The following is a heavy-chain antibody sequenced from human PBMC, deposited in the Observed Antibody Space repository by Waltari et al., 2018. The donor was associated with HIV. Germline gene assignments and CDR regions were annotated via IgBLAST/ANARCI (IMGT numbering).Heavy chain of an antibody. J-gene: IGHJ4*02. D-gene: IGHD6-19*01. V-gene: IGHV4-61*02. CDR3: ARDDLGSGWFFDY. CDR2: IYTSGST. CDR1: GGSIRSASYY. Sequence: QVQLQESGPGLLKPSQTLSLTCTVSGGSIRSASYYWTWIRQSAGKGLEWIGRIYTSGSTSYNPSLKSRVSISIDTSRNQFSLKLTSVTAADTAVYYCARDDLGSGWFFDYWGPGTLVTVSS.